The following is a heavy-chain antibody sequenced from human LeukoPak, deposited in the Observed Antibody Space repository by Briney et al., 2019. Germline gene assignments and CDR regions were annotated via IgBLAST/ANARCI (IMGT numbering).Heavy chain of an antibody. D-gene: IGHD2-8*01. J-gene: IGHJ5*02. V-gene: IGHV5-51*01. Sequence: GESLKISCKGSGYSFTSYWIGWVRQMPGKGLEWMGTIYPGDSDTSYSPSFQGQVTISADKSISTAYLQWSSLKASDTAMYYCARLGCTNGVCYSGRGNWFDPWGQGTLVPVSS. CDR3: ARLGCTNGVCYSGRGNWFDP. CDR1: GYSFTSYW. CDR2: IYPGDSDT.